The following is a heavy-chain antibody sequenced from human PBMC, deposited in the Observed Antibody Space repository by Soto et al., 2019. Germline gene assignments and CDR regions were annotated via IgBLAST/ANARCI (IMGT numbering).Heavy chain of an antibody. Sequence: QVQLVESGGGVVQPGRSLRLSCAASGFTFSSYGMHWVRQAPGKGLEWVALISYDGSDKYYADSVKGRFTISRDNSKNTLYLTMNSLRVEDTAFYSCGPGKFFSHYWGQGTLVTVSS. CDR3: GPGKFFSHY. V-gene: IGHV3-30*03. CDR1: GFTFSSYG. CDR2: ISYDGSDK. J-gene: IGHJ4*02.